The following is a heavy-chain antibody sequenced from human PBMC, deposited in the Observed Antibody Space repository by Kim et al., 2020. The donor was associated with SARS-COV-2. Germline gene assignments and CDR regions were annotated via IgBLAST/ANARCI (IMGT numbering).Heavy chain of an antibody. J-gene: IGHJ6*02. CDR2: IIPIFGTA. Sequence: SVKVSCKASGGTFSSYAISWVRQAPGQGLEWMGGIIPIFGTANYAQKFQGRVTITADESTSTAYMELSSLRSEDTAVYYCARDLFYYGSGSYFPPPPNYYYSGMDVWGQGTTVTVSS. V-gene: IGHV1-69*13. CDR1: GGTFSSYA. D-gene: IGHD3-10*01. CDR3: ARDLFYYGSGSYFPPPPNYYYSGMDV.